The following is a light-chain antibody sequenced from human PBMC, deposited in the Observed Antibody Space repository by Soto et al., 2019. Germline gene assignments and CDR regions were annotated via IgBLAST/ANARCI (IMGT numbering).Light chain of an antibody. CDR3: SSYTSSNIL. CDR1: SSDVGGYNY. J-gene: IGLJ2*01. CDR2: DVS. V-gene: IGLV2-14*03. Sequence: QSVLTQPASVSGSPGQSITISCTGISSDVGGYNYVSWYQQHPGKAPKLMIYDVSNRPSGVSNRFSGSKSGNTASLTISGLQAEDEADYYCSSYTSSNILFGGGTKLTVL.